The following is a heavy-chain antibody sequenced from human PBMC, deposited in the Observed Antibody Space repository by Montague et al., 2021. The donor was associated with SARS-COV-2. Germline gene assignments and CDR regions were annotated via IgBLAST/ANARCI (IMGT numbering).Heavy chain of an antibody. CDR2: IYYSGST. Sequence: SETLSLTCDVSGDSIRGSTYYWAWIRQPPGRGLEWIVNIYYSGSTMYNPSLKIPVTISIYTSKNQFSLHLNLVTAADTAVYYCATRLTRLEPPFDPWGQGTLVIVSP. V-gene: IGHV4-39*01. J-gene: IGHJ5*02. D-gene: IGHD1-1*01. CDR1: GDSIRGSTYY. CDR3: ATRLTRLEPPFDP.